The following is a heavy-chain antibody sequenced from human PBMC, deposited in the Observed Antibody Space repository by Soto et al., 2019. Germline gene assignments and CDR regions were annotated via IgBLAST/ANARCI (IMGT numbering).Heavy chain of an antibody. Sequence: GGSLRLSCAASGFTCSSYAMSWVRQAPGKGLEWVSAISGSGGSTYYADSVKGRFTISRDNSKNTLYLQMNSLRAEDTAVYYCAKDLTYYYDSSGLDAFDIWGQGTMVTVSS. CDR2: ISGSGGST. V-gene: IGHV3-23*01. D-gene: IGHD3-22*01. CDR3: AKDLTYYYDSSGLDAFDI. CDR1: GFTCSSYA. J-gene: IGHJ3*02.